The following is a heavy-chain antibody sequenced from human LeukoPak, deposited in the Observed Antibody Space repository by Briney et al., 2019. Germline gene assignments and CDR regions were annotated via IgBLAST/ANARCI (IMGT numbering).Heavy chain of an antibody. Sequence: PGGSLRLSCAAAGFTFTSYSMNWVRQAPGRGLEWVSSISGDSIYIYYADSVRGRFTISRDNAKSSLFLQMNSLRAEDTAVYYCARDLLSIAARPGYYYMDVWGKGTTVTVSS. CDR3: ARDLLSIAARPGYYYMDV. V-gene: IGHV3-21*01. CDR2: ISGDSIYI. D-gene: IGHD6-6*01. J-gene: IGHJ6*03. CDR1: GFTFTSYS.